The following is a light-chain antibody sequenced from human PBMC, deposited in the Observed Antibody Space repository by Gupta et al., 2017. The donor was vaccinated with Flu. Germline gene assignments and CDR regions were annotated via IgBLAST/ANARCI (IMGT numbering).Light chain of an antibody. J-gene: IGLJ3*02. CDR1: SSNIGSNT. V-gene: IGLV1-44*01. CDR2: SNN. CDR3: AAWDDSLNGV. Sequence: QSVLTQPPSASGTPGQRLTISCSGSSSNIGSNTVNWYQQLPGTAPKLLIYSNNQRPSWVPDRFSGSQSGTSASLSISGLQAEDEADYYCAAWDDSLNGVFGGGTKLTVL.